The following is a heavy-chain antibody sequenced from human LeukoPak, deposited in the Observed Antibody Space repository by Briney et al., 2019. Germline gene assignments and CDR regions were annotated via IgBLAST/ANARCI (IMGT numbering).Heavy chain of an antibody. CDR2: MNPNSGNT. Sequence: GASVKVSCKASNNTLSNNGITWVRQATGQGLEWMGWMNPNSGNTGYAQKFQGRVTMTRNTSISTAYMELSSLRSEDTAVYYCARVTHTELSTWFDPWGQGTLVTVSS. CDR1: NNTLSNNG. V-gene: IGHV1-8*02. CDR3: ARVTHTELSTWFDP. D-gene: IGHD5-18*01. J-gene: IGHJ5*02.